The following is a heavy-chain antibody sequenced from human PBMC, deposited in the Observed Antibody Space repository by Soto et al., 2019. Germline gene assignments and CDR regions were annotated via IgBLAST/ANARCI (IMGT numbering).Heavy chain of an antibody. CDR2: IDPSDSYT. J-gene: IGHJ6*02. Sequence: GESLKISCKGSGYSFTSYWISWVRQMPGKGLEWMGRIDPSDSYTNYSPSFQGHVTISADKSISTAYLQWSSLKASDTAMYYCARWCSSTSCRYRGPYYYYGMDVWRQGTTVSVSS. CDR1: GYSFTSYW. D-gene: IGHD2-2*01. V-gene: IGHV5-10-1*01. CDR3: ARWCSSTSCRYRGPYYYYGMDV.